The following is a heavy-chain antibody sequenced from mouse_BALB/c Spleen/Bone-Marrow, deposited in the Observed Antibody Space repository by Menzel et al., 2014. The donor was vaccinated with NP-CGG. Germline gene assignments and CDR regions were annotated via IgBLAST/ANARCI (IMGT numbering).Heavy chain of an antibody. Sequence: EVKLMESGGGLVKPGGSLKLSCAASGFTFSSYAMSWVRQTPEKRLEWAATISSGGSYTYYPDSVKGRFTISRDNAKNTLYLQMSSLRSEDTAMYYCARHDSAWFAYWGQGTLVTVSA. CDR2: ISSGGSYT. V-gene: IGHV5-9-3*01. D-gene: IGHD2-4*01. CDR1: GFTFSSYA. CDR3: ARHDSAWFAY. J-gene: IGHJ3*01.